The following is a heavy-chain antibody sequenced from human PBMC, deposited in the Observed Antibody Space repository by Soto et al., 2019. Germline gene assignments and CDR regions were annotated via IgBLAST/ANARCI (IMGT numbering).Heavy chain of an antibody. Sequence: QVQLVQSGAEVKKPGASVKVSCKASGYTFTSYAMHWVRQAPGQRLEGMGWINAGKGNTKYSQKFQGRVTNTRDTSASTAYMELSSLRSEDTAVYCCAKGLNAYYSDHWGQGTLVTVSS. V-gene: IGHV1-3*01. CDR2: INAGKGNT. CDR1: GYTFTSYA. CDR3: AKGLNAYYSDH. J-gene: IGHJ4*02.